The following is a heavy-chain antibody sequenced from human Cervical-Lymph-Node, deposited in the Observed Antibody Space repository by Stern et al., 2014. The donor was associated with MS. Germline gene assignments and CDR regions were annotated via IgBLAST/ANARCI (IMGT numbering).Heavy chain of an antibody. CDR1: GFTLDDYD. Sequence: EVQLVESGGGLVQPGRSLRLSCAASGFTLDDYDIHWVRQAPGKGLEWVSGLSWKSGILGYADSVKGRFTISRDKAKNSLYLQMNSLRTEDTALYYCAAGSPYYFYAMDVWGHGTTVTVSS. CDR3: AAGSPYYFYAMDV. V-gene: IGHV3-9*01. J-gene: IGHJ6*02. CDR2: LSWKSGIL. D-gene: IGHD3-10*01.